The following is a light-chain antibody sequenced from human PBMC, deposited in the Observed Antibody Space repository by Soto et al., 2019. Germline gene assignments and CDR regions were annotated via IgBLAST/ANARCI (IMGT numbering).Light chain of an antibody. J-gene: IGKJ4*01. Sequence: EIVLAQSPGTLSLSPEQRATLSCRASQSVSRDYVAWYQHKPGQAPRLLIYAASSRPSGIPDRFGGSGSGTDFTLTISRLEPEDFALYYCQQYGSSPLTFGGGTRVEFK. CDR3: QQYGSSPLT. V-gene: IGKV3-20*01. CDR1: QSVSRDY. CDR2: AAS.